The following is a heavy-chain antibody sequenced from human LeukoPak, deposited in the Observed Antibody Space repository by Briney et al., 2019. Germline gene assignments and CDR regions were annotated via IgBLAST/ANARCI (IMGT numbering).Heavy chain of an antibody. D-gene: IGHD5-12*01. CDR1: GGSISGSTYY. V-gene: IGHV4-39*01. CDR2: IYDSGDT. CDR3: ARHGRPGYGGYENAFDI. J-gene: IGHJ3*02. Sequence: SETLSLTCTVSGGSISGSTYYWDWIRQPPGQGLEWIGNIYDSGDTYYTPSLKSRVTMFVDTSKNQFSLKLSSVTAADTAVYYCARHGRPGYGGYENAFDIWGQGTMVTVSS.